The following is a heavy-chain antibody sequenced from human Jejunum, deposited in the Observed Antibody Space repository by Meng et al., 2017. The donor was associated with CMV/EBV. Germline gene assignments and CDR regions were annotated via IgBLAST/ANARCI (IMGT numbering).Heavy chain of an antibody. D-gene: IGHD3-22*01. Sequence: WGWLRQPPGKGLEWIGSIYYSGRTYYNPSLKSRVTISLDTSKNQFSLRLSSVTAADTAVYYCARDCFAGSCGETMIVYSYYDMDVWGQGTTVTVSS. V-gene: IGHV4-39*07. CDR3: ARDCFAGSCGETMIVYSYYDMDV. J-gene: IGHJ6*02. CDR2: IYYSGRT.